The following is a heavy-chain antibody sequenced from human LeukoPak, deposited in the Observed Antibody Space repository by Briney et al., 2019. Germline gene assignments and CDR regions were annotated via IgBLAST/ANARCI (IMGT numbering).Heavy chain of an antibody. V-gene: IGHV4-31*03. CDR2: IYYSGST. J-gene: IGHJ6*02. Sequence: ASETLSLTCTVSGGSISSGGYYWSWIRQHPGKGLEWIGYIYYSGSTYYNPSLKSRVTISVDTSKNQFSLKLSSVTAADTAVYYCARSMCGGDCLYYYGMDVWGQGTTVTVSS. CDR3: ARSMCGGDCLYYYGMDV. D-gene: IGHD2-21*02. CDR1: GGSISSGGYY.